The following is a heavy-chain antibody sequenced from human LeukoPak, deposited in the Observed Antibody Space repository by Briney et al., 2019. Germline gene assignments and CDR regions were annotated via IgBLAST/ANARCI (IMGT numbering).Heavy chain of an antibody. D-gene: IGHD1-26*01. J-gene: IGHJ4*02. Sequence: PSETLSLTCTVSGGSISSSSYYWGWIRQPPGKGLEWIGSIYYRGSTYYNPSLKSRVAISVDTSKNQFSLKLSSVTAADTAVYYCASTAPMVGVVDYWGQGTLVTVSS. CDR2: IYYRGST. CDR1: GGSISSSSYY. V-gene: IGHV4-39*01. CDR3: ASTAPMVGVVDY.